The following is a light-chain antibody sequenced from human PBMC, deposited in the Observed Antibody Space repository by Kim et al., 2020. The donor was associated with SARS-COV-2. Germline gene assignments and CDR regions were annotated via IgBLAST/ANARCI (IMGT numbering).Light chain of an antibody. J-gene: IGLJ1*01. CDR1: SSDVGGYNY. CDR3: SSYTSTSTLV. Sequence: QSVVTQPASVSGSPGQWITISCTGTSSDVGGYNYVSWYQQHPGKAPKLMIYEVSNRPSGVSNRFSGFKSGNTASLTISGLQAEDEADYYCSSYTSTSTLVFGTGTKVTVL. CDR2: EVS. V-gene: IGLV2-14*01.